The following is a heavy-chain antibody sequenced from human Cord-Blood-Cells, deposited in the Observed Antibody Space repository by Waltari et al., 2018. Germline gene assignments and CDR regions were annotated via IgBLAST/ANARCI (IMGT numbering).Heavy chain of an antibody. Sequence: QVQPQQWGTGLLTPSEPLSLTCAVYGGSFSGYYWSWIRQPPGKGLEWIGEINHSGSTNYNPSLKSRVTISVDTSKNQFSLKLSSVTAADTAVYYCANLPYSSGWYDYWGQGTLVTVSS. J-gene: IGHJ4*02. CDR3: ANLPYSSGWYDY. D-gene: IGHD6-19*01. V-gene: IGHV4-34*01. CDR1: GGSFSGYY. CDR2: INHSGST.